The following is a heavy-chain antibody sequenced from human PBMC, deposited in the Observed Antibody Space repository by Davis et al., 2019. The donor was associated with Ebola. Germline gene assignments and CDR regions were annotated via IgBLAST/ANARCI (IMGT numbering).Heavy chain of an antibody. CDR2: ISSSGSTI. CDR3: AKDHRYYGSGSYYTPPFDY. J-gene: IGHJ4*02. V-gene: IGHV3-11*01. Sequence: GESLKISCAASGFTFSDYYMSWIRQAPGKGLEWVSYISSSGSTIYYADSVKGRFTISRDNSKNTLYLQMNSLRAEDTAVYYCAKDHRYYGSGSYYTPPFDYWGQGTLVTVSS. CDR1: GFTFSDYY. D-gene: IGHD3-10*01.